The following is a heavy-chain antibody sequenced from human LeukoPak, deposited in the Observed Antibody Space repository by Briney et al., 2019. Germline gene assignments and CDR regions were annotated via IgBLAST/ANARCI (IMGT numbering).Heavy chain of an antibody. V-gene: IGHV4-59*01. Sequence: PSETLSLTCTVSGGSISSYYLSWIRQPPGKGLEWIGYIYYSGSTNYNPSLKSRVTISLDTSKNQFSLKLSSLTAADTAVYYCARGTYGSSLQLEHFDYWGQGTLVTVSS. D-gene: IGHD6-13*01. J-gene: IGHJ4*02. CDR2: IYYSGST. CDR1: GGSISSYY. CDR3: ARGTYGSSLQLEHFDY.